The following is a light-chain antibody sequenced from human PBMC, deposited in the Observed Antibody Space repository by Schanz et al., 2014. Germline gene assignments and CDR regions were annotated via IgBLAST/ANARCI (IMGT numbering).Light chain of an antibody. Sequence: QSVLTQPPSVSGAPGQRVTISCTGSSSNLGAGYDVHWYQQLPGKAPKLLIYGNSDRPSGVPDRFSASKSGTTASLAITGLQAEDEADYYCQSHDSSLSGFCVFGTGTKLTVL. CDR3: QSHDSSLSGFCV. CDR2: GNS. V-gene: IGLV1-40*01. CDR1: SSNLGAGYD. J-gene: IGLJ1*01.